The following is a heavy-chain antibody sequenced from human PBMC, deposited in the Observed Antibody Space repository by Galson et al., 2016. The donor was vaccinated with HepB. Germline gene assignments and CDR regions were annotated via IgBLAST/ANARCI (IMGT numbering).Heavy chain of an antibody. V-gene: IGHV4-39*01. CDR1: GVSINSNSYS. CDR2: VYYSGST. CDR3: ARRQWLAPHYFYYGLDV. Sequence: SETLSLTCTVSGVSINSNSYSWGWIRQPPGKGLEWIGSVYYSGSTYYNPSLKSRVTISVDTSKNQFSLKLSSVTAADTAVYYCARRQWLAPHYFYYGLDVWGRGTTVTVSS. D-gene: IGHD6-19*01. J-gene: IGHJ6*02.